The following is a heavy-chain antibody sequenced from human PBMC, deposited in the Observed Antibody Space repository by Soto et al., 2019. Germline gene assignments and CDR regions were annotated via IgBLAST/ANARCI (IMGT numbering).Heavy chain of an antibody. CDR1: GGSISSSGYY. Sequence: QVQLQESGPGLVKPSETLSLTCTVSGGSISSSGYYWSWIRQNPGKGLEWIGYIHYSGNTYYNASLKSRVTISVDTAKNQFSLRLSSVTAADTAVYYCATSLTINADFDCWGQGTLVTVSS. D-gene: IGHD3-9*01. CDR3: ATSLTINADFDC. CDR2: IHYSGNT. V-gene: IGHV4-31*03. J-gene: IGHJ4*02.